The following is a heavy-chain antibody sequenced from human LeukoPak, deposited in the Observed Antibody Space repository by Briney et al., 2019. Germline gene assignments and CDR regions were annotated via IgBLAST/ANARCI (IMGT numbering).Heavy chain of an antibody. V-gene: IGHV4-4*09. CDR3: ARHVKVLGDTYYRWFDP. CDR1: GGSIGDFY. J-gene: IGHJ5*02. D-gene: IGHD2-21*01. CDR2: IHTSGST. Sequence: SETLSLTCTVSGGSIGDFYWSWLRQPPGKGLEWIAYIHTSGSTNYNPSLKSRVTISVDTSKNQFSLKLSSVTAADTAVYYCARHVKVLGDTYYRWFDPWGQGTLVSVSS.